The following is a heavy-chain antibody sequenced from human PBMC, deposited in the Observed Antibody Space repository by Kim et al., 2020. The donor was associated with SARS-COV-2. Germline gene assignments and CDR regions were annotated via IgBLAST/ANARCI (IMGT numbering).Heavy chain of an antibody. V-gene: IGHV4-34*01. CDR3: ARGRNRLRAAGDYYYYGMDV. J-gene: IGHJ6*02. Sequence: RVTISVDTSKNQFSLKLSSVTAADTAVYYCARGRNRLRAAGDYYYYGMDVWGQGTTVTVSS. D-gene: IGHD6-13*01.